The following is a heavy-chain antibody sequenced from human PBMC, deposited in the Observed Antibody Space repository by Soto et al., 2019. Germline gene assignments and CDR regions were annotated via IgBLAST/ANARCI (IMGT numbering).Heavy chain of an antibody. D-gene: IGHD5-18*01. CDR2: ISSSSSYI. Sequence: GGSLRLSCAAFGITSTSYSMNCVRPVPGKGLEWVSSISSSSSYIYYADSVKGRFTISRDNAKNSLYLQMNSLRAEDTAVYYCARDRYVDTAPTDYWGQGTLVTSPQ. J-gene: IGHJ4*02. CDR1: GITSTSYS. V-gene: IGHV3-21*01. CDR3: ARDRYVDTAPTDY.